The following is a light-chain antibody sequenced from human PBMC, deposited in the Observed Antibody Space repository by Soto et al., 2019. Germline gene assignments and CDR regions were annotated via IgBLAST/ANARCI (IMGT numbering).Light chain of an antibody. CDR3: QQRNIWPPVT. Sequence: EIVLTQSPGTLSLSPGERATPSCRSSQSVSSSYLAWYQQKPGQAPRLLIYGASSRATGIPDRFSGSGSGTDFTLTISSLQSEDSAVYYCQQRNIWPPVTFGQGTRLEIK. CDR1: QSVSSSY. V-gene: IGKV3D-20*02. J-gene: IGKJ5*01. CDR2: GAS.